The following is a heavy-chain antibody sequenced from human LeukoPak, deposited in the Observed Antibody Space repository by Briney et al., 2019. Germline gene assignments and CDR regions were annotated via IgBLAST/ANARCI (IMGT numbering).Heavy chain of an antibody. CDR3: ASITMIVVAQGPFDY. CDR1: GFTFSSYA. Sequence: GGSLRLSCAASGFTFSSYAMSWVRQAPGKGREWVSAISGRGGSTYYADSVKGRFTISRDNSKNTLYLQMNSLRAEDTAVYYCASITMIVVAQGPFDYWGQGTLVTVSS. D-gene: IGHD3-22*01. CDR2: ISGRGGST. V-gene: IGHV3-23*01. J-gene: IGHJ4*02.